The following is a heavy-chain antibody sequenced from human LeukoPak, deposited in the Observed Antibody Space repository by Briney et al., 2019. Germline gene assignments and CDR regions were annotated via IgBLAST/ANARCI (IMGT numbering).Heavy chain of an antibody. Sequence: SVNVSCKASGGTFSSYAISWVRQAPGQGLEWMGGIIPIFGTANYAQKFQGRVTITADESTSTAYMELSSLRSEDTAVYYCARNQVPGDYYDSSGYYYDYWGQGTLVTVSS. V-gene: IGHV1-69*13. CDR2: IIPIFGTA. J-gene: IGHJ4*02. CDR3: ARNQVPGDYYDSSGYYYDY. CDR1: GGTFSSYA. D-gene: IGHD3-22*01.